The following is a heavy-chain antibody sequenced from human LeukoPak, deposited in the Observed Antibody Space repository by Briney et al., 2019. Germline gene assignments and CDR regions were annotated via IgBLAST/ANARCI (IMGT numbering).Heavy chain of an antibody. D-gene: IGHD2-21*01. CDR3: ATEKGDSPDY. J-gene: IGHJ4*02. Sequence: PGGSLRLSCGGSGFTFSSYPMNWVRQAPGKGLEWVSGISGSGGNTYYADSVKGRFTISRDNSKNTLFLQMNSLRAEDTAVYYCATEKGDSPDYWGQGTLVTVSS. V-gene: IGHV3-23*01. CDR2: ISGSGGNT. CDR1: GFTFSSYP.